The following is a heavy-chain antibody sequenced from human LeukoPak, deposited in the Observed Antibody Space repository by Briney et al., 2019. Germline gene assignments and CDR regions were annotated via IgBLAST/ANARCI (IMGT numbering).Heavy chain of an antibody. CDR3: ARDTRISGTYNMDV. V-gene: IGHV4-59*01. CDR2: IYYSVNT. CDR1: GGSISNYF. D-gene: IGHD3-10*01. J-gene: IGHJ6*02. Sequence: PSETLSPTCTVSGGSISNYFWTWIRKRPGKGLEWIGYIYYSVNTNYNPSLKSRVTISVDTSKNQFSLRLSSVTAADTAVYYCARDTRISGTYNMDVWGQGTTVTVSS.